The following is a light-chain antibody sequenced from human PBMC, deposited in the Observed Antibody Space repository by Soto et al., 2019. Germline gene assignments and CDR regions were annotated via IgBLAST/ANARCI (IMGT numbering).Light chain of an antibody. CDR2: EAS. CDR1: QGIRSS. CDR3: QQFNSYPWT. J-gene: IGKJ1*01. Sequence: AIQLTQSPSSLSASVGDRVTITCRASQGIRSSLAWFQQKAGNPPKVLIYEASVLETGVSSRFSGSGSGTDFTLSISSLQAEDFATYYCQQFNSYPWTFGQGTTVEVK. V-gene: IGKV1-13*02.